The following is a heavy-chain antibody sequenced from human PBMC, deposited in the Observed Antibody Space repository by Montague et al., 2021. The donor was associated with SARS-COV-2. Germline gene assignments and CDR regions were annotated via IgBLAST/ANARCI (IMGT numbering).Heavy chain of an antibody. CDR2: IYYSGST. CDR3: ARDPRVVFAAAICNWFDP. V-gene: IGHV4-39*07. CDR1: GGSISSSSYY. J-gene: IGHJ5*02. D-gene: IGHD2-15*01. Sequence: SETLSLTCTVSGGSISSSSYYWGWIRQPPGKGLEWIGSIYYSGSTYYNPSLKSRVTISVDTSKNQFSLKLSSVTAADTAVYYCARDPRVVFAAAICNWFDPWGQGTLVTVSS.